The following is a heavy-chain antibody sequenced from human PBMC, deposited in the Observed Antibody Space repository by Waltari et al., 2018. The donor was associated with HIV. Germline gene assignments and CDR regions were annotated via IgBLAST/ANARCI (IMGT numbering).Heavy chain of an antibody. CDR3: VRVTKSNGPLFDF. Sequence: EVQLVESGGGLVKPGGSLRLSCAASGFTFRNFNMNWVRQAPGKGREGVSSISSSRTYIYYADSVKGRFTISRDNAKNSLYLQMNSLRDEETAIYYCVRVTKSNGPLFDFWGQGTLVTVSS. J-gene: IGHJ4*02. CDR1: GFTFRNFN. D-gene: IGHD4-17*01. CDR2: ISSSRTYI. V-gene: IGHV3-21*01.